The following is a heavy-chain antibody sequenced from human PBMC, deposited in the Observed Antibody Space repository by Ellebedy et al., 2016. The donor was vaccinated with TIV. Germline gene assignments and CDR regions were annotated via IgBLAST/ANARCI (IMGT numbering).Heavy chain of an antibody. V-gene: IGHV3-74*01. CDR3: VRGEPARGSIHPDY. D-gene: IGHD2-2*01. Sequence: GGSLRLSXAASGFTFSSYWMHWVRQDPGKGPVWVSRIDRDGGGIHHADSVRGRFTISRDNAKNTLYLEMSSLRADDTGVYYCVRGEPARGSIHPDYWGQGTLVTVSS. J-gene: IGHJ4*02. CDR2: IDRDGGGI. CDR1: GFTFSSYW.